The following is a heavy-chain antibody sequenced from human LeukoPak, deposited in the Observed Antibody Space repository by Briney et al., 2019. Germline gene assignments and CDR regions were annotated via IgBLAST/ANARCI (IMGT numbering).Heavy chain of an antibody. V-gene: IGHV4-39*01. CDR2: IYYSGST. Sequence: SETLSLTCTVSGGSISSSSYYWGWIRQPPGQGLEGIVSIYYSGSTYYNPSLKRRVTISVYTSKNQSSLKLSSVTAAEPAVYYCARRAPYYDFWSGTDIDYWGQGTLVTVSS. CDR3: ARRAPYYDFWSGTDIDY. CDR1: GGSISSSSYY. D-gene: IGHD3-3*01. J-gene: IGHJ4*02.